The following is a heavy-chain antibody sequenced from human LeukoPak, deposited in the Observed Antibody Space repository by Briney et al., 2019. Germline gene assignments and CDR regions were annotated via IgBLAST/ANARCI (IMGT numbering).Heavy chain of an antibody. J-gene: IGHJ5*02. V-gene: IGHV1-46*01. CDR3: ARGSTLHFQSLIDP. Sequence: ASVKVSCKASGYTLTSYYMHWVRQAPGQGLEWREIINPSGGSTSYAQKFQGRVTMTRDMSTSTVYMELSSLRSEDTAVYYCARGSTLHFQSLIDPWGQGTLVTVSS. D-gene: IGHD2-2*01. CDR1: GYTLTSYY. CDR2: INPSGGST.